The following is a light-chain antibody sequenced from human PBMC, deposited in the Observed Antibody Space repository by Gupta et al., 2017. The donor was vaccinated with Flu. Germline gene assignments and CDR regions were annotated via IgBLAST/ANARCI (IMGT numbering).Light chain of an antibody. CDR2: DAS. J-gene: IGKJ2*01. CDR3: QQYVSSLYT. Sequence: IVLTQSPATLSLSAGESATLSCGASQSLTRNQIAWYQQNPGLAPRLLIYDASSRATGVPDRFSGSGSGTDFTLTISRVEPEDFALYYCQQYVSSLYTFGQGTKLEIK. CDR1: QSLTRNQ. V-gene: IGKV3D-20*01.